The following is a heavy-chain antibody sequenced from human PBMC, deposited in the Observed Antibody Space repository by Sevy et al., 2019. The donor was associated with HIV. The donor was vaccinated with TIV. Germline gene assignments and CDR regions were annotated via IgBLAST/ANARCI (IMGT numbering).Heavy chain of an antibody. CDR3: ASGWSGDVWKYVYYYYGMDV. CDR1: GDTFSTYD. D-gene: IGHD3-3*01. CDR2: MSPKSGST. J-gene: IGHJ6*02. Sequence: ASVKVSCKASGDTFSTYDINWVRQAPGQGLEWMGWMSPKSGSTGFAQKFQGRLTMTRDTSINTAYMELSSLRSEDTAVYYGASGWSGDVWKYVYYYYGMDVWGQGTTVTVSS. V-gene: IGHV1-8*02.